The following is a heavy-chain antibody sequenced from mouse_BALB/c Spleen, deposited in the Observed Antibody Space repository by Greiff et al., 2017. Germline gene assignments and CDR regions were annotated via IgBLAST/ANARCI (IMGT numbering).Heavy chain of an antibody. J-gene: IGHJ4*01. CDR2: ISSGGSYT. CDR3: ARGGPLTTATYAMDY. Sequence: EVQGVESGGGLVKPGGSLKLSCAASGFTFSSYAMSWVRQSPEKRLEWVAEISSGGSYTYYPDTVTGRFTISRDNAKNTLYLEMSSLRSEDTAMYYCARGGPLTTATYAMDYWGQGTSVTVSS. CDR1: GFTFSSYA. D-gene: IGHD1-2*01. V-gene: IGHV5-9-4*01.